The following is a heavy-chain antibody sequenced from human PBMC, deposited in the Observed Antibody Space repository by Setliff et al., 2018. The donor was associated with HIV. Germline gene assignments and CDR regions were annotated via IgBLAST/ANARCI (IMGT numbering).Heavy chain of an antibody. CDR3: ARGGVLRYFDWAYWGQFYQHRDV. Sequence: SETLSLTCTVSGGSIRSYYWSWIRQPPGKGLEWIGYIYTSESSNYNPSLKSRVTFSVDTSKNQFSLKLSSVTAADTAVYYCARGGVLRYFDWAYWGQFYQHRDVWGKGTTVTVSS. CDR1: GGSIRSYY. CDR2: IYTSESS. J-gene: IGHJ6*03. V-gene: IGHV4-4*08. D-gene: IGHD3-9*01.